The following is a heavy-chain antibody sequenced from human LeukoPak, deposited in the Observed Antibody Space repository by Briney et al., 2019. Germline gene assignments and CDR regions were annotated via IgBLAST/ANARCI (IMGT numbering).Heavy chain of an antibody. CDR1: GFTFSSYA. CDR2: ISGSGGST. Sequence: GGSLRLSCAAPGFTFSSYAMSWVRQAPGKGLEWVSAISGSGGSTYYADSVKGRFTISRDNSKNTLYLQMNSLRAEDTAVYYCAKDGGYCSGGSCLYYFDYWGQGTLVTVSS. D-gene: IGHD2-15*01. V-gene: IGHV3-23*01. J-gene: IGHJ4*02. CDR3: AKDGGYCSGGSCLYYFDY.